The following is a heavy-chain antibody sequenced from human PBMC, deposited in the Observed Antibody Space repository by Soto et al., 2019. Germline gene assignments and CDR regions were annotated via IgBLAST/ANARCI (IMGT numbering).Heavy chain of an antibody. V-gene: IGHV1-69*02. J-gene: IGHJ3*02. Sequence: QVQLVQSGAEVKKPGSSVKVSCKASGGTFSSYTISWVRQAPGQGLEWMGRIIPILGIANYAQKFQGRVTITADKSTSTAYMELSSLRSEDTAVYYCASLAVADVAFGIWGQGTMVTVSS. D-gene: IGHD6-19*01. CDR3: ASLAVADVAFGI. CDR1: GGTFSSYT. CDR2: IIPILGIA.